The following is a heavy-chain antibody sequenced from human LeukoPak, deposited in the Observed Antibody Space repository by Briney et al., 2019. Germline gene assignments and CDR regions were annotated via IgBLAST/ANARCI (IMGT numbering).Heavy chain of an antibody. CDR3: AKDAKLWFGENYFDY. J-gene: IGHJ4*02. Sequence: GGSLRLSCAASGFTFSSYAMSWVRQAPGKGLEWVSAISGGGGSTYCADSVKGRFTISRDNSKNTLYLQMNSLRAEDTAVYYCAKDAKLWFGENYFDYWGQGTLVTVSS. CDR1: GFTFSSYA. D-gene: IGHD3-10*01. CDR2: ISGGGGST. V-gene: IGHV3-23*01.